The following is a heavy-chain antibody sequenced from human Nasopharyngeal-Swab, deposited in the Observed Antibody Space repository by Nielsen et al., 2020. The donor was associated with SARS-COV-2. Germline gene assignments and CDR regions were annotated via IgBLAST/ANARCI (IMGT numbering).Heavy chain of an antibody. CDR3: VGSSWYGDYYYYYGMDV. J-gene: IGHJ6*04. Sequence: SETLSLTCPVSGVSISSSSYYWGWIRQPPGKGLEWIGSIYYSGSTYYNPSLKSRVTISVDTSKNQFSLKLSSVTAADTAVYYCVGSSWYGDYYYYYGMDVWGKGTTVTVSS. CDR2: IYYSGST. CDR1: GVSISSSSYY. V-gene: IGHV4-39*07. D-gene: IGHD6-13*01.